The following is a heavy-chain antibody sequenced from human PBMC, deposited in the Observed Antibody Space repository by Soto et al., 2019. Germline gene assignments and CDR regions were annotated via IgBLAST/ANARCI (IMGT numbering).Heavy chain of an antibody. V-gene: IGHV3-73*01. CDR2: IRSKANSYAT. CDR1: GFTFSGSA. D-gene: IGHD3-9*01. CDR3: TRQWYYDIYYGMDV. J-gene: IGHJ6*02. Sequence: GGSLRLSCAASGFTFSGSAMHWVRQASGKGLEWVGRIRSKANSYATAYAASVKGRFTISRDDSKNTAYLQMNSPKTEDTAVYYCTRQWYYDIYYGMDVWGQGTTVTVSS.